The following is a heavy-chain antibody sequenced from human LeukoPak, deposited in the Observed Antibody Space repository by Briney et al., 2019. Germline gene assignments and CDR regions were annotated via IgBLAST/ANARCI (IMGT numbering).Heavy chain of an antibody. V-gene: IGHV1-18*01. D-gene: IGHD4-17*01. CDR3: ARDRSYGDFAWGY. J-gene: IGHJ4*02. CDR1: GYTFTSFG. Sequence: ASVKVSCKASGYTFTSFGISWVRQAPGQGLEWMGWISIYDGKTLYAQKFQGRVTMTTDTSTSTAYMELRSLRSDDTAVYYCARDRSYGDFAWGYWGQGTLVTVSS. CDR2: ISIYDGKT.